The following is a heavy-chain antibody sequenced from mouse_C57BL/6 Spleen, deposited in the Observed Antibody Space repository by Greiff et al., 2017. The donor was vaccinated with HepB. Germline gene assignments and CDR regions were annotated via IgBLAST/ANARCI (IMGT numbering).Heavy chain of an antibody. CDR3: ARHGSSQAWFAY. CDR2: FHPYNDDT. J-gene: IGHJ3*01. V-gene: IGHV1-47*01. D-gene: IGHD1-1*01. CDR1: GYTFTTYP. Sequence: VQLQESGAELVKPGASVKMSCKASGYTFTTYPIEWMKQNHGKSLEWIGNFHPYNDDTKYNEKFKGKATLTVEKSSSTAYLELSRLTSDDSAVYYCARHGSSQAWFAYWGQGTLVTVSA.